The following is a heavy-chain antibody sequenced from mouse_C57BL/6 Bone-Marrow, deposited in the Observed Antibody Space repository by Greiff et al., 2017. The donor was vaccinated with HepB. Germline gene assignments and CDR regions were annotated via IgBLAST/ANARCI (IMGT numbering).Heavy chain of an antibody. J-gene: IGHJ3*01. CDR3: ARQGLWFSWFAY. Sequence: VESGGGLVQPGGSLTLSCAASGFTFSDYYMYWVRQTPEKRLEWVAYISNGGGSTYYPDTVKGRFTISRDNAKNTLYLQMSRLKSEDTAMYYCARQGLWFSWFAYWGQGTLVTVSA. D-gene: IGHD2-2*01. CDR2: ISNGGGST. CDR1: GFTFSDYY. V-gene: IGHV5-12*01.